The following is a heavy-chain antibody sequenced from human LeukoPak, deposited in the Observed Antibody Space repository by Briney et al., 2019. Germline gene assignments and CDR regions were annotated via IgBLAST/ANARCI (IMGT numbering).Heavy chain of an antibody. J-gene: IGHJ4*02. CDR2: ISGRGDYT. CDR3: AKTYGSGSYFAFDY. Sequence: PGGSLRLSCAASGFTFSSYAMNWVRQAPGKGLDWVSTISGRGDYTYYADSVKGRFTISRDNSKNTLYLQMNSLRAEDTAVYYCAKTYGSGSYFAFDYWGQGTLVTVSS. CDR1: GFTFSSYA. D-gene: IGHD3-10*01. V-gene: IGHV3-23*01.